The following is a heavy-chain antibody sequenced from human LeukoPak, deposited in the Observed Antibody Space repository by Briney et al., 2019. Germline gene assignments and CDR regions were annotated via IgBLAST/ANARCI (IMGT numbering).Heavy chain of an antibody. J-gene: IGHJ5*02. CDR3: AKNYGDSNWFDP. Sequence: SQTLSLTCAISGDSVSSNSAAWNWIRQSPSRGLEWQGRTYYRSNWFNDFALSVKSRITINPDTSKNQFSWQLNSVTPEDTAVYYCAKNYGDSNWFDPWGQGTLATVSS. CDR1: GDSVSSNSAA. D-gene: IGHD4-17*01. CDR2: TYYRSNWFN. V-gene: IGHV6-1*01.